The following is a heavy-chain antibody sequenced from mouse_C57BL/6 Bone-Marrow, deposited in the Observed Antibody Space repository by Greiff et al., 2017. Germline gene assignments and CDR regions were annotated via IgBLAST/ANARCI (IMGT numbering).Heavy chain of an antibody. CDR3: ARGGGGYFDY. Sequence: VQLQQPGAELVKPGASVKLSCKASGYTFTSYWMHWVKQRPGQGLEWIGMIHPNSGSTNYNEKFKSKATLNVDISSSTAYMQLSSLTSEDSAVYYCARGGGGYFDYWGQGTTLTVSS. V-gene: IGHV1-64*01. CDR1: GYTFTSYW. J-gene: IGHJ2*01. CDR2: IHPNSGST.